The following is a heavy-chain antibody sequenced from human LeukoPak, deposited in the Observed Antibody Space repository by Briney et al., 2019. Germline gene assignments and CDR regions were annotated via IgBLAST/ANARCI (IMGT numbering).Heavy chain of an antibody. CDR2: IYSGGST. CDR3: ASVPDFWSGYSDY. J-gene: IGHJ4*02. V-gene: IGHV3-66*01. D-gene: IGHD3-3*01. CDR1: GFTVSSNY. Sequence: GGSLRLSCAASGFTVSSNYMSWVRQAPGKGLEWVSVIYSGGSTYYADSVKGRFTISRDNSKNTLYLQMNSLRAEDTAVYYCASVPDFWSGYSDYWGQGTLVTVSS.